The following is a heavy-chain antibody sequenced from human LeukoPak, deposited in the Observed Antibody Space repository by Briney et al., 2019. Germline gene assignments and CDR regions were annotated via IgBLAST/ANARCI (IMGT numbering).Heavy chain of an antibody. CDR3: ATDFYDST. Sequence: PGGSLRLSCAASGFMFSSNWMSWVRQAPGKGLEWVGRIRSNSDGGTIDYAAPVKGRFTLSRDDSKTTLYLQMNSLQTEDTAVYYCATDFYDSTWGQGTLVTVSS. CDR1: GFMFSSNW. J-gene: IGHJ5*02. CDR2: IRSNSDGGTI. V-gene: IGHV3-15*01. D-gene: IGHD3-22*01.